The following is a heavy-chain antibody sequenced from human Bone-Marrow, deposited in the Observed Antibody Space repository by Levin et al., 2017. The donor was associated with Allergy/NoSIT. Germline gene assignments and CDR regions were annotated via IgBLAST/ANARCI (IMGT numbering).Heavy chain of an antibody. J-gene: IGHJ6*03. CDR2: IYPGDSDT. V-gene: IGHV5-51*01. Sequence: GESLKISCKGSGYSFTSYWIGWVRQMPGKGLEWMGIIYPGDSDTRYSPSFQGQVTISADKSISTAYLQWSSLKASDTAMYYCARHRIIAHEKGIAAAGSERLIDYYYYYMDVWGKGTTVTVSS. CDR3: ARHRIIAHEKGIAAAGSERLIDYYYYYMDV. CDR1: GYSFTSYW. D-gene: IGHD6-13*01.